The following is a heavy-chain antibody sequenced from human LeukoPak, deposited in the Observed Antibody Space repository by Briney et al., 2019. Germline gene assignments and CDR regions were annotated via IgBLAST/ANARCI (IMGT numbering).Heavy chain of an antibody. J-gene: IGHJ1*01. V-gene: IGHV3-48*03. D-gene: IGHD3-22*01. Sequence: GGSLRLSCAASGFTFSSYEMNWVRQAPGKGLEWVSYISSSGSTIYYADSVKGRFTISRDNAKNSLYLQMNSLRAEDTAVYYCARGLGGYYDSSGYYESDEYFQHWGQGTLVTVSS. CDR2: ISSSGSTI. CDR3: ARGLGGYYDSSGYYESDEYFQH. CDR1: GFTFSSYE.